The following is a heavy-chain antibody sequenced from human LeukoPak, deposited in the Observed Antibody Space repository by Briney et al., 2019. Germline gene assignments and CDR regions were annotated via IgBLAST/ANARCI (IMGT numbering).Heavy chain of an antibody. CDR1: GGTFSSYA. Sequence: SVKVSCKASGGTFSSYAISWVRQAPGQGLEWMGRIIPIFGTANYAQKFQGRVTITTDESTSTAYMELSSLRSEDTAVYYCARVRIAVAGMEEDWGQGTLVTVSS. CDR2: IIPIFGTA. J-gene: IGHJ4*02. CDR3: ARVRIAVAGMEED. V-gene: IGHV1-69*05. D-gene: IGHD6-19*01.